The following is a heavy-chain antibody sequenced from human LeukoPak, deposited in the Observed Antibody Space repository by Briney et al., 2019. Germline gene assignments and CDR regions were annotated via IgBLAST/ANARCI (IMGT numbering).Heavy chain of an antibody. V-gene: IGHV3-23*01. Sequence: GGSLRLSCAASGFPFSSYAMSWVRQAPGKGLEWVSAISGSGGSTYYADSVKGRFTISRDNSKNTLYLQMNSLRAEDTAVYYCAKDEDTVVTPTDFDYWGQGTLVTVSS. CDR2: ISGSGGST. CDR1: GFPFSSYA. D-gene: IGHD4-23*01. CDR3: AKDEDTVVTPTDFDY. J-gene: IGHJ4*02.